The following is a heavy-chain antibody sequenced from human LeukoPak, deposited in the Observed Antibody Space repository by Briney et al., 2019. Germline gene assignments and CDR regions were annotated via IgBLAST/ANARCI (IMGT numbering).Heavy chain of an antibody. CDR2: INHSGST. CDR1: GGSFSGYY. D-gene: IGHD4-23*01. V-gene: IGHV4-34*01. Sequence: SETLSLTCAVYGGSFSGYYWSWIRQPPGKGLEWIGEINHSGSTNYNPSLKSRVTISVDTSKNQFSLKLSSVTAADTAVYYCARQTYGGNPYFDYWGQGTLVTVSS. CDR3: ARQTYGGNPYFDY. J-gene: IGHJ4*02.